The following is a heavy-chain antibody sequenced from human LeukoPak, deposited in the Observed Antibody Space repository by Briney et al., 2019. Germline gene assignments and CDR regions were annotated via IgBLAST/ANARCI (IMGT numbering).Heavy chain of an antibody. CDR2: IIPIFGTA. V-gene: IGHV1-69*05. J-gene: IGHJ4*02. D-gene: IGHD3-22*01. CDR3: ASTTYYYDSSGYSSYYFDY. Sequence: GASVKASCKASGGTFSSYAISWVRQAPGQGLEWMGGIIPIFGTANYAQKFQGRVTITTDESTSTAYMELSSLRSEDTAVYYCASTTYYYDSSGYSSYYFDYWGQGTLVTVSS. CDR1: GGTFSSYA.